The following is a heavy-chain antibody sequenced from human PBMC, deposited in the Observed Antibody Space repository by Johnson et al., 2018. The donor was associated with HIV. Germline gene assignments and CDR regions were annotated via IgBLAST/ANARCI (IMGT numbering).Heavy chain of an antibody. CDR3: HATIPRDALDI. J-gene: IGHJ3*02. CDR1: GFTFSSYA. CDR2: ISYDGSNK. V-gene: IGHV3-30*04. Sequence: QVQLVESGGGVVRPGGSLRLSCAASGFTFSSYAMSWVRQAPGKGLEWVAVISYDGSNKYYADSVKGRFTISRDNSKNTLYLQMNSLRAEDTAVYYTHATIPRDALDIWGQGTMVTVSS. D-gene: IGHD5-12*01.